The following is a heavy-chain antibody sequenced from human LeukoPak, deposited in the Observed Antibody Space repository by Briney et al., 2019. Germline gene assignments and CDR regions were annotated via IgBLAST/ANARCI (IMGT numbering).Heavy chain of an antibody. J-gene: IGHJ3*02. V-gene: IGHV4-59*01. CDR1: GGSISSYY. CDR3: ARLTDYGDAFDI. Sequence: SETLSLTCTVSGGSISSYYWSWIRQPPGKGLEWIGYIYYSGSTNYNPSLKSRVTISVDTSKNQFSPKLSSVTAADTAVYYCARLTDYGDAFDIWGQGTMVTVSS. CDR2: IYYSGST. D-gene: IGHD4-17*01.